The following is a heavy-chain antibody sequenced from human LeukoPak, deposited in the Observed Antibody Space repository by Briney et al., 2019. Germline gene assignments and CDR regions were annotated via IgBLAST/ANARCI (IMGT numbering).Heavy chain of an antibody. V-gene: IGHV1-46*01. CDR3: ATASAWENWYFDL. J-gene: IGHJ2*01. CDR1: GYTFTSYY. CDR2: INPSGGST. D-gene: IGHD1-26*01. Sequence: ASVKVSCKASGYTFTSYYMHWVRQAPGQGLEWMGIINPSGGSTSYAQKFQGRVTMTRDTSTSTVYMELSSLRSEDTAVYYCATASAWENWYFDLWGRGTLVTVSS.